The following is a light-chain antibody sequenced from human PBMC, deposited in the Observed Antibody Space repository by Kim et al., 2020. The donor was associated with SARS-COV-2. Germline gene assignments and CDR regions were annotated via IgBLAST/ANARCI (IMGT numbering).Light chain of an antibody. CDR1: QTILYSTNNKTY. Sequence: RATINCKSSQTILYSTNNKTYLTWYQQKPGQPPKLLIYWASTRESGVPDRFSGSGSGTDFTLTISSLQAEDGAVYYCQQYYTTPYTFGQGTKLEI. CDR3: QQYYTTPYT. J-gene: IGKJ2*01. CDR2: WAS. V-gene: IGKV4-1*01.